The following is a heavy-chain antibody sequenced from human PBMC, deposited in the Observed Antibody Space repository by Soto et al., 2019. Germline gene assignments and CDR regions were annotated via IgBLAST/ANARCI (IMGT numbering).Heavy chain of an antibody. D-gene: IGHD6-19*01. CDR1: GFTFKESA. Sequence: EVRLLEAGGGLKQPGGSLRLSCAASGFTFKESAMNWVRQAPVKVLGWVASISDTGASTWYAESVRGRLSISRDNSKNTLYLQMNSLRGEDTAVYYCAKGRGSGWAWYFDNWGQGTLVTVSS. J-gene: IGHJ4*02. CDR3: AKGRGSGWAWYFDN. CDR2: ISDTGAST. V-gene: IGHV3-23*01.